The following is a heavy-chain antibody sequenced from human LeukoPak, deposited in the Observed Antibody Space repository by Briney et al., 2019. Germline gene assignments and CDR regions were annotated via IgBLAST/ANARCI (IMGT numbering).Heavy chain of an antibody. CDR3: ARVPYKRPHCSSTSCPVDY. D-gene: IGHD2-2*01. CDR1: GFTFDDYA. J-gene: IGHJ4*02. V-gene: IGHV3-21*01. CDR2: ISSSSSYI. Sequence: PGRSLRLSCAASGFTFDDYAMHWVRQAPGKGLEWVSSISSSSSYIYYADSVKGRFTISRDNAKNSLYLQMNSLRAEDTAVYYCARVPYKRPHCSSTSCPVDYWGQGTLVTVSS.